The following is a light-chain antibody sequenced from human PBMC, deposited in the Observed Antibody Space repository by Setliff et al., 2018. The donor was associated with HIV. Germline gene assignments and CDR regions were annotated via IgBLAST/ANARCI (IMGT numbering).Light chain of an antibody. J-gene: IGLJ2*01. CDR1: GSDAGRYNY. Sequence: QSALTQPASVSGSPGQSITISCTGTGSDAGRYNYVSWYQHHPGKAPKLMIYEVSNRPSGVSNRFSGSKSGNTASLAISGLQADDEADYYCSSYTSISTVVFGGGTKGTVL. CDR3: SSYTSISTVV. CDR2: EVS. V-gene: IGLV2-14*01.